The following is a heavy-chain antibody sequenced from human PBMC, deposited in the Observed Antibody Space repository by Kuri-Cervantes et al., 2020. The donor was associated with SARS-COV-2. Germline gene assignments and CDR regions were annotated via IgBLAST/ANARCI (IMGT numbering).Heavy chain of an antibody. V-gene: IGHV6-1*01. CDR2: TFYRSKWHN. Sequence: SQTLSLTCAISGDSVSSNSAAWSWIRQSSSRGLEWLGRTFYRSKWHNDYAVSVKGRITISPDTSKNQFSLRLNSVTPEDTAVYYCAGGSSGRDYWGQGTLVTVSS. CDR1: GDSVSSNSAA. J-gene: IGHJ4*02. CDR3: AGGSSGRDY. D-gene: IGHD6-19*01.